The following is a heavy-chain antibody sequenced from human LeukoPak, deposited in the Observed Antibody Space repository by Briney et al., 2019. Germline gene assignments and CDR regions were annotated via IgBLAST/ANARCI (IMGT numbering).Heavy chain of an antibody. V-gene: IGHV3-7*03. D-gene: IGHD4-17*01. CDR1: GFTFRSFW. J-gene: IGHJ3*02. CDR2: LNQDGSEK. Sequence: QPGGSLRLSCAASGFTFRSFWMSWVRQVPGKGLEWVANLNQDGSEKVYVDSVKGRFTISRGNPKNSLYLQMNSLRAEDTAVYYCARDFGAYPHHAFDIWGQGTMVSVSS. CDR3: ARDFGAYPHHAFDI.